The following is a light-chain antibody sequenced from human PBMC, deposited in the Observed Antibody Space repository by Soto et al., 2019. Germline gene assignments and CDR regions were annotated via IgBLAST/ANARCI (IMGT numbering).Light chain of an antibody. CDR1: QNIRNF. CDR2: AAS. V-gene: IGKV1-39*01. J-gene: IGKJ1*01. CDR3: QQSYSYIRA. Sequence: DIQMTQSPSSLSASVGDTVTITCRVSQNIRNFLHWYQQKPGKAPKLLIFAASNLKSGVPSRFTGSGSGTDFTLIISSLQPEDLATYYCQQSYSYIRAFGQGTTVEI.